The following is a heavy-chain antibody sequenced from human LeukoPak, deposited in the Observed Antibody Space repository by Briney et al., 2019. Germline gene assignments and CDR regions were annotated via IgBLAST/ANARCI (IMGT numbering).Heavy chain of an antibody. D-gene: IGHD6-19*01. CDR3: ARVSSGWEPIDY. J-gene: IGHJ4*02. Sequence: ASVKVSCKASGYTFTSYDINWVRQATGQGLEWMGWMNPNSGNTGYAQKFQGGVTMTRNTSISTAYMELSSLRSEDTAVYYCARVSSGWEPIDYWGQGTLVTVSS. V-gene: IGHV1-8*01. CDR1: GYTFTSYD. CDR2: MNPNSGNT.